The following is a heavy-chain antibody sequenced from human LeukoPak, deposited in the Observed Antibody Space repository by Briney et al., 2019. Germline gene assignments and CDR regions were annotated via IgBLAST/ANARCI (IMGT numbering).Heavy chain of an antibody. Sequence: SETLSHTCAVYGGSFSGYYWSWIRQPPGKGLEWIGEINHSGSTNYNPSLKSRVTISVDTSKNQFSLKLSSVTAADTAVYYCASGATAVVPAAIWEPSINWFDPWGQGTLVTVSS. CDR1: GGSFSGYY. J-gene: IGHJ5*02. D-gene: IGHD2-2*01. CDR2: INHSGST. V-gene: IGHV4-34*01. CDR3: ASGATAVVPAAIWEPSINWFDP.